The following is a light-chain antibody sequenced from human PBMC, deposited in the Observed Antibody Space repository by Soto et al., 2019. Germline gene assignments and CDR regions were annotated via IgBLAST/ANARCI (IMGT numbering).Light chain of an antibody. CDR1: PGIINY. CDR3: QQYYSYPRT. J-gene: IGKJ1*01. Sequence: DIQMTQSPSSLSASVGDRVTITCRASPGIINYLAWYQQKPGKAPKLLIYAASTLQSGVPSRFSGSGSGTDFTLTISCLQSEDFATYYCQQYYSYPRTFGQGTKVEIK. V-gene: IGKV1-16*01. CDR2: AAS.